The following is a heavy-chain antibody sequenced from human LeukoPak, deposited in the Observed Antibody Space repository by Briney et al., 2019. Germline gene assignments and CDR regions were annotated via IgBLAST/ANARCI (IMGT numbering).Heavy chain of an antibody. Sequence: ASVKVSCKASGYTFTSYGTSWVRQAPGQGLEWMGWISAYNGNTNYAQKLQGRVTMTTDTSTSTAYMELRSLRSDDTAVYYCARDYYGSGSYEIDYWGQGTLVTVSS. D-gene: IGHD3-10*01. CDR2: ISAYNGNT. J-gene: IGHJ4*02. CDR3: ARDYYGSGSYEIDY. CDR1: GYTFTSYG. V-gene: IGHV1-18*04.